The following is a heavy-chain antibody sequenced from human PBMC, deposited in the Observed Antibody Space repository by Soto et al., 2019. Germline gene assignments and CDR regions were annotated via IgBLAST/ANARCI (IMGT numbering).Heavy chain of an antibody. J-gene: IGHJ4*02. CDR1: GGSISSGGYY. CDR2: IYYSGST. V-gene: IGHV4-31*03. Sequence: SETLSLTCTVSGGSISSGGYYWSWIRQHPGKGLEWIGYIYYSGSTYYNPSLKSRVTISVDTSKNQFSLKLSSVTAADTAVYYCARAYYDILTGYYIATFDYWGQGTLVTVSS. CDR3: ARAYYDILTGYYIATFDY. D-gene: IGHD3-9*01.